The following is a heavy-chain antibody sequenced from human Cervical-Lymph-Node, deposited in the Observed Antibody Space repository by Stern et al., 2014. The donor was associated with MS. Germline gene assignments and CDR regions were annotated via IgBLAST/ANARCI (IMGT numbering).Heavy chain of an antibody. CDR3: ARGGFCTDAACYEFDGMDV. J-gene: IGHJ6*02. D-gene: IGHD2-8*01. V-gene: IGHV3-33*01. CDR1: GFTLSSYG. Sequence: VQLVESGGGVVQPGTSLRLSCAASGFTLSSYGMHWVRQAPGKGLEWVALIWYDGSNKYYADCVKGRFTISRDNSKDTVYLQMNSLRVEDTALYYCARGGFCTDAACYEFDGMDVWGQGTTVTVPS. CDR2: IWYDGSNK.